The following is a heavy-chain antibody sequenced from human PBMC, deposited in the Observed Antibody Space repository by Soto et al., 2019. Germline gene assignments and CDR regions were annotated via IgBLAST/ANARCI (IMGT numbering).Heavy chain of an antibody. Sequence: GGSLRLSCEASGFTFRGCGMHWVRQAPGKGLEWVAVISYDGNNKYYADSVKGRFTISRDNSKNTLYLQMNSLRAEDTAVYYCAKDYSSGWYYFDYWGQGTLVTVSS. CDR3: AKDYSSGWYYFDY. CDR2: ISYDGNNK. CDR1: GFTFRGCG. D-gene: IGHD6-19*01. V-gene: IGHV3-30*18. J-gene: IGHJ4*02.